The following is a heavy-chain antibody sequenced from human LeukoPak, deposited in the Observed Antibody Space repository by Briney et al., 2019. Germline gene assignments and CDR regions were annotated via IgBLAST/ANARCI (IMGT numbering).Heavy chain of an antibody. CDR2: INPSGGST. CDR3: ARDVEMGTIKALDC. CDR1: GYTFTSYY. D-gene: IGHD5-24*01. J-gene: IGHJ4*02. Sequence: GASVKVSCRASGYTFTSYYMHWVRQAPGQGLEWVGIINPSGGSTSYAQKFQGRATMTRDTSTSTVYMELSSLRSEDTVVYYCARDVEMGTIKALDCWGQGTLVTVSS. V-gene: IGHV1-46*01.